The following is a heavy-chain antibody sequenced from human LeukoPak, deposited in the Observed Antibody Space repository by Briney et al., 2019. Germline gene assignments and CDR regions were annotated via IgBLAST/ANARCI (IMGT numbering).Heavy chain of an antibody. J-gene: IGHJ4*02. Sequence: GGSLRLSCAASRFTFSSCAMSWVRQAPGKGLEWVSTIIDSGNSIYYADSVEGRFTISRDNSKDTLYLQMDSLRAGDTAVYYCAKDPIFSGSYGVFDSWGQGTLVTVSS. CDR3: AKDPIFSGSYGVFDS. CDR1: RFTFSSCA. D-gene: IGHD1-26*01. V-gene: IGHV3-23*01. CDR2: IIDSGNSI.